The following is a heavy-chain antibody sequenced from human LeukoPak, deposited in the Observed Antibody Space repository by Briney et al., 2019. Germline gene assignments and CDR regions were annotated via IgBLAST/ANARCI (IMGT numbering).Heavy chain of an antibody. V-gene: IGHV1-46*01. D-gene: IGHD3-22*01. CDR2: INPSGGST. J-gene: IGHJ2*01. CDR1: GYTFTSYY. Sequence: ASVKVSCKASGYTFTSYYMHWVRQAPGQGLEWMGIINPSGGSTSYAQKFQGRVTMTRDTSTSTVYMELSSLRSEDTAMYYCAGSVVNSWYLDLWGRGTLVTVSS. CDR3: AGSVVNSWYLDL.